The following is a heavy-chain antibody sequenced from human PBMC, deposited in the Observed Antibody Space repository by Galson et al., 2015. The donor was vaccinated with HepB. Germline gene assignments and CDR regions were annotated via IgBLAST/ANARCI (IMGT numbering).Heavy chain of an antibody. J-gene: IGHJ4*02. CDR1: GYTFTAYY. D-gene: IGHD3-16*01. V-gene: IGHV1-2*06. CDR2: INPNSGGT. CDR3: VRDRGIYLEFDF. Sequence: SVKVSCKASGYTFTAYYIHWVRQAPGQGLERMGRINPNSGGTNYAQNFQGRVAMTRDTSITTAYMELSTLRSGDTALYYCVRDRGIYLEFDFWGQGTLVTVSS.